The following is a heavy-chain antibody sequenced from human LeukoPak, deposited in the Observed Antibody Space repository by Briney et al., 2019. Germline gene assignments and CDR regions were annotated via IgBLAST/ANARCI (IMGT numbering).Heavy chain of an antibody. Sequence: GESLKISCKGSGYSFTSNWISWVRQMPGKGLEWMGRIDPSDSYTNYSPSFQGHVTISADKSIGTAYLQWSSLKASDTAMYYCARQPEGTWFDPWGQGTLVTVSS. CDR2: IDPSDSYT. CDR3: ARQPEGTWFDP. V-gene: IGHV5-10-1*01. CDR1: GYSFTSNW. D-gene: IGHD1-1*01. J-gene: IGHJ5*02.